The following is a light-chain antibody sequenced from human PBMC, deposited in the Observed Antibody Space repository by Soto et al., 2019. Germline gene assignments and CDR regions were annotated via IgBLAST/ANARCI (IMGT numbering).Light chain of an antibody. Sequence: SYELTQPPSMSLAPGQTARITCGGNNIGSKTVHWYQQKAGQAPVLVVYDDSDRPSGIPERFSGSNSGNTATLTISRVEAGDEADYYCQVWDVSTVHYVFGTGTKVTVL. J-gene: IGLJ1*01. CDR3: QVWDVSTVHYV. CDR1: NIGSKT. CDR2: DDS. V-gene: IGLV3-21*02.